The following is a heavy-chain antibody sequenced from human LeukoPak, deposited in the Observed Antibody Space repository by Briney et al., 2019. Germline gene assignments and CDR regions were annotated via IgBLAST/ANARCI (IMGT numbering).Heavy chain of an antibody. CDR2: ISAYNGNT. V-gene: IGHV1-18*01. CDR1: GYTFTSYG. D-gene: IGHD3-22*01. J-gene: IGHJ4*02. CDR3: ARVVIPAYDSSGYFDY. Sequence: GASVKVSCKASGYTFTSYGISWVRQAPGQGLEWMGWISAYNGNTNYAQKLQGRVTMTTDTSTSTAYMELRSLRSDDTAVYYCARVVIPAYDSSGYFDYWGQGTLVTVSS.